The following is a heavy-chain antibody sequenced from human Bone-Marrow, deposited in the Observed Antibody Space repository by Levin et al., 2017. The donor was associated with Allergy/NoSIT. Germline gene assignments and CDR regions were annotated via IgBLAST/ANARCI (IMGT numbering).Heavy chain of an antibody. V-gene: IGHV3-11*03. D-gene: IGHD6-13*01. J-gene: IGHJ2*01. CDR1: GFTFSDYY. CDR2: ISSSSSYT. Sequence: GGSLRLSCAASGFTFSDYYMSWIRQAPGKGLEWVSYISSSSSYTNYADSVKGRFTISRDNAKNSLYLQMNSLRAEDTAVYYCARKGSSWYDWYFDLWGRGTLVTVSS. CDR3: ARKGSSWYDWYFDL.